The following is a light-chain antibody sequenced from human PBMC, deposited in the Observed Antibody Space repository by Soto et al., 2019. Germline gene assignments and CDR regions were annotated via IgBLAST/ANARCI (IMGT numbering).Light chain of an antibody. J-gene: IGLJ2*01. CDR2: EVT. Sequence: QSALTQPPSASGSPGQSVTISCTGTSSDIGNYNFVSWYQHHPGKAPKLMIYEVTKRPSGVPDRFSGSKSGNTASLTVSGLRAEDEADYYCSSYTGNNHVVFGGGTKVTVL. CDR1: SSDIGNYNF. CDR3: SSYTGNNHVV. V-gene: IGLV2-8*01.